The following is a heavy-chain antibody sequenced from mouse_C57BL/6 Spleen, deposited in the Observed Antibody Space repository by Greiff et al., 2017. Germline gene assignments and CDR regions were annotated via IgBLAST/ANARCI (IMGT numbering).Heavy chain of an antibody. CDR3: ARHDSSGFDY. J-gene: IGHJ2*01. V-gene: IGHV5-6*01. Sequence: EVMLVESGGDLVKPGGSLKLSCAASGFTFSSYGMSWVRQTPDKRLEWVATISSGGSYTYYPDSVKGRFTISRDNAKNTLYLQMSSLKSEDTAMXYCARHDSSGFDYWGQGTTLTVSS. D-gene: IGHD3-2*02. CDR1: GFTFSSYG. CDR2: ISSGGSYT.